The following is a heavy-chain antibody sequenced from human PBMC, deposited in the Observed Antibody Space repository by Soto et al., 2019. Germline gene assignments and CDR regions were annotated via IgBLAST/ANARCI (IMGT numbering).Heavy chain of an antibody. CDR3: ARGVGGKFVYFDN. D-gene: IGHD3-10*01. Sequence: PGESLKISCKGSGYTFPSYWVGWVRQMPGKGLEWMGIISPDDSETRYSPSFQGQVTISXDXXXXTXFXQXXXLKAXDTAIYYCARGVGGKFVYFDNWGQGSLVTLSS. V-gene: IGHV5-51*01. CDR2: ISPDDSET. J-gene: IGHJ4*02. CDR1: GYTFPSYW.